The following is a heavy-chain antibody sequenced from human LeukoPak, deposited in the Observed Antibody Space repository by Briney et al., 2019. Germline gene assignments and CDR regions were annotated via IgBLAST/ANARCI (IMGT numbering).Heavy chain of an antibody. D-gene: IGHD3-16*02. J-gene: IGHJ4*02. V-gene: IGHV3-23*01. Sequence: GGSLRLSCAASGFTFSSYGMHSVRQAPGKGLEWVSGISGSGGSTYYADSVKGRFTISRDNSKNTLYLQMNSLRAEDTAVYYCANPRLYDYVWGSYPYWGQGTLVTVSS. CDR2: ISGSGGST. CDR3: ANPRLYDYVWGSYPY. CDR1: GFTFSSYG.